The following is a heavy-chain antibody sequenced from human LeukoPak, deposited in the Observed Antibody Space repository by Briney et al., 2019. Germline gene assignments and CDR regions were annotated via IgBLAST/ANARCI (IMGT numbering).Heavy chain of an antibody. V-gene: IGHV1-69*13. D-gene: IGHD6-13*01. Sequence: SVKVSCKASGGTFSSYAISWVRQAPGQTLEWMGGIIPLFGTANYAQKFQGRVTNTADESTSTGYMELSSLRSEDTAVYYCARENSSSPEYFDLWGRGTLVTVSS. CDR2: IIPLFGTA. CDR3: ARENSSSPEYFDL. CDR1: GGTFSSYA. J-gene: IGHJ2*01.